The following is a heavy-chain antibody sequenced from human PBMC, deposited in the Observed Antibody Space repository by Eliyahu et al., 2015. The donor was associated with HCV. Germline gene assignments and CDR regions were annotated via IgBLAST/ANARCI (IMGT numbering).Heavy chain of an antibody. Sequence: EVQLVESGGDLIQPGGSLRLACAASGFTVTSNYMSWVRQAPGKGLEWVSVIYSGGSTSYADPVKGRFTISRDSSKNTVYLQMNNLRAEDTAVYYCAREGGYASGWFVPGTNYYGMDVWGQGTTVTVSS. CDR1: GFTVTSNY. CDR3: AREGGYASGWFVPGTNYYGMDV. D-gene: IGHD6-19*01. V-gene: IGHV3-53*01. J-gene: IGHJ6*02. CDR2: IYSGGST.